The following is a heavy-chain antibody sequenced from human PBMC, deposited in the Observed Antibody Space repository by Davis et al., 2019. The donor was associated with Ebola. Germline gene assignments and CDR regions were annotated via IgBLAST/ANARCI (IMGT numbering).Heavy chain of an antibody. CDR3: AGPSPSFAPAAAVYFDV. CDR1: GLSVSNNY. D-gene: IGHD6-25*01. Sequence: GESLKISCAASGLSVSNNYVSWVRQAPGKGLEWVSILYSADSTYYADSVRGRLIVSRDNSKNTLYLQMNSLRAEDTAIYYCAGPSPSFAPAAAVYFDVWGQGTQVTVSS. V-gene: IGHV3-53*01. J-gene: IGHJ3*01. CDR2: LYSADST.